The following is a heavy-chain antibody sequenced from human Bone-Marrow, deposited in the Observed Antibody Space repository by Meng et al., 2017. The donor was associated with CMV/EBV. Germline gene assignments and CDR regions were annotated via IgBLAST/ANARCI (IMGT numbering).Heavy chain of an antibody. J-gene: IGHJ4*02. V-gene: IGHV1-46*01. Sequence: ASVKVSCKASGYTFTSYGISWVRQAPGQGLEWMGIINPSGGSTGYAQKFQGRVTMTRDTSTSTVYMELSSLRSEDTAVYYCASVSSIAARPFDYWGQGTLVTVSS. D-gene: IGHD6-6*01. CDR3: ASVSSIAARPFDY. CDR2: INPSGGST. CDR1: GYTFTSYG.